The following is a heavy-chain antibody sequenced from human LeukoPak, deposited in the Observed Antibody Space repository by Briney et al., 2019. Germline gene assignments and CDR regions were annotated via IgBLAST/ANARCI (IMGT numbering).Heavy chain of an antibody. CDR1: SGSISSYY. D-gene: IGHD3-10*01. Sequence: MTSETLSLTCTVSSGSISSYYWSWIRQPPGKGLEWIGYVYYSGSANYNPSLKSRVTISVDTSKNQFSLELSSVTAADTAVYYCARHEKLGQFDYWGQGTLVTVSS. J-gene: IGHJ4*02. CDR3: ARHEKLGQFDY. CDR2: VYYSGSA. V-gene: IGHV4-59*08.